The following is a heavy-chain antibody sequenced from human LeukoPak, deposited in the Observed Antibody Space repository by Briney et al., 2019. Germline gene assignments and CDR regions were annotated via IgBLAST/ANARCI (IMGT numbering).Heavy chain of an antibody. D-gene: IGHD3-10*01. V-gene: IGHV4-59*01. CDR2: IYYSGST. CDR1: GFTFSVYA. J-gene: IGHJ3*02. CDR3: ARVNWFGESDAFDI. Sequence: GSLRLSCAASGFTFSVYAMSWVRQAPGKGLEWIGYIYYSGSTNYNPSLKSRVTISVDTSKNQFSLKLSSVTAADTAVYYCARVNWFGESDAFDIWGQGTMVTVSS.